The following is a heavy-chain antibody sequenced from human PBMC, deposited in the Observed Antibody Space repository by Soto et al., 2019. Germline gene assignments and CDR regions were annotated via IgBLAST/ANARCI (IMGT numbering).Heavy chain of an antibody. Sequence: PSETLSLTCTVSGGSISSSSYYWGWIRQPPGKGLEWIGSIYYSGSTYYNPSLKSRVTISVDTSKNQFSLKLSSVTAADTAVYYCASPTLRYFAPPAGPFDIWGQGTMVTVSS. D-gene: IGHD3-9*01. CDR1: GGSISSSSYY. CDR3: ASPTLRYFAPPAGPFDI. V-gene: IGHV4-39*01. J-gene: IGHJ3*02. CDR2: IYYSGST.